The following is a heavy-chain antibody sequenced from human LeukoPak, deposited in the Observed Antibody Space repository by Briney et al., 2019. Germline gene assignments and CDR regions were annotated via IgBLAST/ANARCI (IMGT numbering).Heavy chain of an antibody. CDR2: IYYSGST. D-gene: IGHD5-12*01. CDR1: GGSISSGGYY. J-gene: IGHJ4*02. Sequence: SETLSLTCTVSGGSISSGGYYWSWIRQHPGKGLEWIGYIYYSGSTYYNPSLESRVTISVDTSKNQFSLKLSSVTAADTAVYYCARGGLPRGYSGYDMDYWGQGTLVTVSS. V-gene: IGHV4-31*03. CDR3: ARGGLPRGYSGYDMDY.